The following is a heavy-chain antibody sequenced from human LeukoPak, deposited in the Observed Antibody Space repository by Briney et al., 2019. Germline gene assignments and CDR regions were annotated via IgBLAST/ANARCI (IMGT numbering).Heavy chain of an antibody. CDR2: IRYDGNNK. V-gene: IGHV3-30*02. Sequence: PGGSLRLSCAASGFIFSSYGMHWVRQAPGKGLEWVTFIRYDGNNKYYADSVKGRFTISRDNSKNTLYLQMNSLRAEDTAVYYCARDKYYYDSSGPLYYWGQGTLVTVSS. CDR1: GFIFSSYG. D-gene: IGHD3-22*01. CDR3: ARDKYYYDSSGPLYY. J-gene: IGHJ4*02.